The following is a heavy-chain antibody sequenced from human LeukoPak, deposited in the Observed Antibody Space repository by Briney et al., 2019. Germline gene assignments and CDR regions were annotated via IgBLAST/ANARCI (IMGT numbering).Heavy chain of an antibody. D-gene: IGHD3-9*01. CDR2: ISSSSSYI. CDR3: ARGPGTYYDILTGYYTSADYFDY. V-gene: IGHV3-21*01. J-gene: IGHJ4*02. CDR1: AFTFSSYS. Sequence: PGGSLRLSCAASAFTFSSYSMSWVRQAPGKGLEWVSSISSSSSYIYYADSVKGRFTISRDNAKNSLYLQMNSLRAEDTAVYYCARGPGTYYDILTGYYTSADYFDYWGQGTLVTVSS.